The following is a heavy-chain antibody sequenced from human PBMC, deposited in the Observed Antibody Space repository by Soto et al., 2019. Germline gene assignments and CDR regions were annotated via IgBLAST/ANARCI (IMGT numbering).Heavy chain of an antibody. Sequence: EVQLVESGGGLIQPGGSLKLSCAASGFTVGNNYMSWVRQAPGKGLEWVSLIYSTGTTKYADSVKGRFTVSRDNAKNTLYLQMNSLRTEDTAVYYCAKDGSGSGSHYNSFGYWGQGTLVTVS. CDR1: GFTVGNNY. D-gene: IGHD3-10*01. J-gene: IGHJ4*02. V-gene: IGHV3-53*01. CDR3: AKDGSGSGSHYNSFGY. CDR2: IYSTGTT.